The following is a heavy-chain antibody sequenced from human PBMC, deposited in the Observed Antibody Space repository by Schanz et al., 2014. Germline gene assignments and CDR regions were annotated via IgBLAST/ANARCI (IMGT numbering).Heavy chain of an antibody. CDR2: ISSSSGTI. J-gene: IGHJ4*02. CDR1: GFTFSNYG. D-gene: IGHD4-17*01. CDR3: ARDAVTSVLTPGFYY. V-gene: IGHV3-48*01. Sequence: VQLVESGGDLVKPGGSLRLSCEASGFTFSNYGMNWVRQAPEKGLEWVSYISSSSGTIYYADSVKGRFTISRDNAKNLLYLQMNGLRAEDTAVYFCARDAVTSVLTPGFYYWGQGTLVTVSS.